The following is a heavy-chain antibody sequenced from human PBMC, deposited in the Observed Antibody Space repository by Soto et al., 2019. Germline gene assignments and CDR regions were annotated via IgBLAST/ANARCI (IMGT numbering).Heavy chain of an antibody. CDR3: ARSGYGEYYFHY. D-gene: IGHD4-17*01. V-gene: IGHV1-18*01. CDR1: GYTFTSYG. Sequence: QVQLVQSGAEVKKPGASVKVSCKASGYTFTSYGISWVRQAPGQGLEWMGWISAYNGNTNYAQKLQGRVTMTTDTPTSPAYMALRSRRSDDTAVYCCARSGYGEYYFHYWGEGTQVSVSS. CDR2: ISAYNGNT. J-gene: IGHJ4*02.